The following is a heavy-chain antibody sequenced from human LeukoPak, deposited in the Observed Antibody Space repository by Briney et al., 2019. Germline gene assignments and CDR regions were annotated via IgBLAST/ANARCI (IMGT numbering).Heavy chain of an antibody. Sequence: GGSLRLSCAASGFTFSTSGMHWVRQAPGKGLEWVSSISSSSSYIYYADSVKGRFTISRDNAKNSLYLQMNSLRAEDTAVYYCARDFGQEAFDIWGQGTMVTVSS. CDR3: ARDFGQEAFDI. V-gene: IGHV3-21*01. CDR2: ISSSSSYI. CDR1: GFTFSTSG. J-gene: IGHJ3*02. D-gene: IGHD3-10*01.